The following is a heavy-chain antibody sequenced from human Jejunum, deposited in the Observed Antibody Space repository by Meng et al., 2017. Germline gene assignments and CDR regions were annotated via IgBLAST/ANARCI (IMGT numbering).Heavy chain of an antibody. CDR2: INPNSGQT. J-gene: IGHJ4*02. D-gene: IGHD1/OR15-1a*01. V-gene: IGHV1-2*06. CDR1: GYTFPPYN. Sequence: QGKLGQSGGEVKKPGASVKVSCKASGYTFPPYNIHWLRQAPGQGLEWMGRINPNSGQTKFAQKFQGRVTMTRDTSITTAYMELSRLTSDDMAVYFCARETGRTGEYCDHWGQGTLVTVSS. CDR3: ARETGRTGEYCDH.